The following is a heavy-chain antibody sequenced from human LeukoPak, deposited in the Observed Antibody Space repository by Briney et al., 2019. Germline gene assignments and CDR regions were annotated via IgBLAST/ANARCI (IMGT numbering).Heavy chain of an antibody. CDR3: AREADYDSRPFGY. CDR1: GGSISSYY. Sequence: PSETLSLTCTVSGGSISSYYWAWIRQPPGKGLEWIGYIYYSGSTNYNPSLKSRVTISVDTSKKQFSLKLSSVTAADTAVYYCAREADYDSRPFGYWGQGTLVTVSS. V-gene: IGHV4-59*01. D-gene: IGHD3-22*01. J-gene: IGHJ4*02. CDR2: IYYSGST.